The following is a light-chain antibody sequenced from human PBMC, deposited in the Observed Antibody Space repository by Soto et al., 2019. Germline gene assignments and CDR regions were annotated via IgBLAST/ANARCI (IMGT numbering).Light chain of an antibody. Sequence: QSVLTQPASVSGSPGQSISISCTGTSNDVGGYELVSWYQHYPGKAPKLMIYEDSKRPSGVSNRFSGTKSANTASLTISGLQAEDEADYYCCSYAGSSTVVFGGGTQLTVL. CDR2: EDS. V-gene: IGLV2-23*01. CDR1: SNDVGGYEL. CDR3: CSYAGSSTVV. J-gene: IGLJ2*01.